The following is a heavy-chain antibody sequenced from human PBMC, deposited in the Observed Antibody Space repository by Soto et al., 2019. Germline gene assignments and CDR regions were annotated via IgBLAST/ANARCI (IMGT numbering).Heavy chain of an antibody. CDR1: GFTFPSSA. CDR2: IVVGSGNT. J-gene: IGHJ4*02. V-gene: IGHV1-58*01. D-gene: IGHD1-1*01. Sequence: SVKVSCKASGFTFPSSAVQWVRQARGQRLEWIGWIVVGSGNTNSAQKFQERLAFTRDMSTSTVYMELSSLKSEDTAVYYCAADDMTTFIWGQGTLVTVSS. CDR3: AADDMTTFI.